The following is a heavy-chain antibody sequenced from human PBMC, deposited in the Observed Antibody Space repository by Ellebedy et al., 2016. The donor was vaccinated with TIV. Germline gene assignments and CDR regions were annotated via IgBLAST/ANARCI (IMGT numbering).Heavy chain of an antibody. J-gene: IGHJ5*02. CDR1: GIIVSDYF. CDR2: LYPDAKT. D-gene: IGHD2-21*01. Sequence: GESLKISCEASGIIVSDYFMNWVRQAPGKGLEWVSVLYPDAKTNYTDSVNGRFIVSRDSSKNTLYLQMNSLTAEDTAVYYCARDPGGGGDFGENWFDPWGQGTLVTVSS. CDR3: ARDPGGGGDFGENWFDP. V-gene: IGHV3-66*01.